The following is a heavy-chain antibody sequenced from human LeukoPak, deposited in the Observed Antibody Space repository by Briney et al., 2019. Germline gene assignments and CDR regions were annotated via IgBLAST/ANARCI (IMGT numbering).Heavy chain of an antibody. Sequence: GGSLRLSCAASGFTFSSYDIHWVRQATGKGREWVSGIGTAGEIYYPGSVKGRFTISRENAKNSLYLQMNSLRAGDTAVYYCARAAYSSTWYSRYFDLWGRGTLVTVSS. CDR3: ARAAYSSTWYSRYFDL. D-gene: IGHD6-13*01. CDR2: IGTAGEI. CDR1: GFTFSSYD. J-gene: IGHJ2*01. V-gene: IGHV3-13*01.